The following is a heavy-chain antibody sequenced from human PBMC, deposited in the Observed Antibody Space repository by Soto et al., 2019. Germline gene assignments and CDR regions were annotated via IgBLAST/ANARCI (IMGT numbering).Heavy chain of an antibody. CDR3: ARVGLNYFDY. V-gene: IGHV3-7*01. J-gene: IGHJ4*02. CDR1: GFTFSSYW. Sequence: GESLKISCAASGFTFSSYWMSWVRQAPGKGLEWVANIKQDGSEKYYVDSVKGRFTISRDNAKNSLYLQMNSLRAEDTAVYYCARVGLNYFDYWGQGTLVTVSS. CDR2: IKQDGSEK.